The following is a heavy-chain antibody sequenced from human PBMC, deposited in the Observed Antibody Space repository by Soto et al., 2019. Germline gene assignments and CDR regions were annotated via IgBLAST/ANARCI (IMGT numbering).Heavy chain of an antibody. CDR3: ASRDPGTSVDY. Sequence: PSETLSLTCAVSGGSFLSNNWWTWGRQPPGQGLEWIGEIYRTGSTNYNPSLKSRVTISLDKSENQFSLKVTSLTAADTAVYYCASRDPGTSVDYWGQGTLVTVSS. CDR1: GGSFLSNNW. V-gene: IGHV4-4*02. CDR2: IYRTGST. D-gene: IGHD1-7*01. J-gene: IGHJ4*02.